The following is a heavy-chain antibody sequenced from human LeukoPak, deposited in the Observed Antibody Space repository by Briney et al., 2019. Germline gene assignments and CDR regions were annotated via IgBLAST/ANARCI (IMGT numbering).Heavy chain of an antibody. J-gene: IGHJ4*02. Sequence: GGSLRLSCAASGFTFSSYAMSWVRQAPGKGLEWVSAISGSGGSTYYADSVKGRFTISRDNSKNTLYLQMNSLRAEDTAVYYCAKDWGFLEWSPRYYFDYWGQGTLVTVSS. CDR3: AKDWGFLEWSPRYYFDY. CDR1: GFTFSSYA. CDR2: ISGSGGST. D-gene: IGHD3-3*01. V-gene: IGHV3-23*01.